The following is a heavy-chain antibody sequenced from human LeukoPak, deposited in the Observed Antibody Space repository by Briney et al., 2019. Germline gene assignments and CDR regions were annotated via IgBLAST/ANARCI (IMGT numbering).Heavy chain of an antibody. Sequence: SVRVSCKASGFTFTSSAVQWVRQARGQRVEWRGLIVVGSGNTNYAQKFQESVTITRDMSTSTAYMELSSLRSEDTAVYYCAADRAVVGATSLYSYWGQGTLVTVSS. CDR2: IVVGSGNT. CDR3: AADRAVVGATSLYSY. D-gene: IGHD1-26*01. V-gene: IGHV1-58*01. J-gene: IGHJ4*02. CDR1: GFTFTSSA.